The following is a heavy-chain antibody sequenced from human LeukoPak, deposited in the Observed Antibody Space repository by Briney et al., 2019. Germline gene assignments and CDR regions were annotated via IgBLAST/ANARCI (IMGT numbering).Heavy chain of an antibody. D-gene: IGHD3-22*01. J-gene: IGHJ4*02. CDR3: AKRGVVIRVILVGFHKEAYYFDS. CDR2: ISDSGGSK. CDR1: GVTLSNYG. V-gene: IGHV3-23*01. Sequence: GGSLRLSCAVSGVTLSNYGMSWVRQAPGKGLEWVAGISDSGGSKNYADSVKGRFTISRDNHKNTLYLQMNSLRAEDTAVYFCAKRGVVIRVILVGFHKEAYYFDSWGQGALVTVSS.